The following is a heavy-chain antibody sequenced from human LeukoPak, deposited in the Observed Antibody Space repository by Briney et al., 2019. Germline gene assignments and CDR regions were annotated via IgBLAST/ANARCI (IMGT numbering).Heavy chain of an antibody. J-gene: IGHJ5*02. CDR2: FIPAGDR. CDR1: GFTFSRHD. V-gene: IGHV3-13*04. D-gene: IGHD7-27*01. CDR3: VRGGVWGLSSNWLEA. Sequence: PGGSLRLSCEASGFTFSRHDMHWVRQAAGKGLEWVPGFIPAGDRYYAESVKGRFTISRENAKSSLYLEMNSLRAGDTAVYYCVRGGVWGLSSNWLEAWGQGTLVIVSS.